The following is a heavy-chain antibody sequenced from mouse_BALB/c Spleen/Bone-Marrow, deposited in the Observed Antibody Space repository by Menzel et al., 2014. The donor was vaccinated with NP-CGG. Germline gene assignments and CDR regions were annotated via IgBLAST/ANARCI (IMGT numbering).Heavy chain of an antibody. CDR1: GFTFXSFG. Sequence: DVQLVESGGGLVQPGGSRKLSCAASGFTFXSFGMHWVRQAPERGLEWVAYISSGSSTIFYADTVKGRFTISRDNPKNTLFLQMTSLRSEDTAMYYCTRGGNWEDFDYWGQGTTLTVSS. V-gene: IGHV5-17*02. CDR3: TRGGNWEDFDY. D-gene: IGHD4-1*01. CDR2: ISSGSSTI. J-gene: IGHJ2*01.